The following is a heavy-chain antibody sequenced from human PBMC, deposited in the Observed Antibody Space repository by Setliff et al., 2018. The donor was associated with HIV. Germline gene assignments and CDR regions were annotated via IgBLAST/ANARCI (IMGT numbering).Heavy chain of an antibody. J-gene: IGHJ4*02. V-gene: IGHV1-3*03. Sequence: GASVKVSCKASGYSFTDYAMSWVRQAPGQGLEWMGWINIGNGDTKYSQDFHARVTISRDTPATTVYMELSSLRSDDMAVYYCARGWHRTSPNSYFDYWGQGRLITVSS. D-gene: IGHD2-21*01. CDR1: GYSFTDYA. CDR2: INIGNGDT. CDR3: ARGWHRTSPNSYFDY.